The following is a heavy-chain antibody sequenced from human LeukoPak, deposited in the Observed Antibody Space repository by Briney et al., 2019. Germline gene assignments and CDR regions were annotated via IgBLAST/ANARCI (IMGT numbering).Heavy chain of an antibody. CDR2: IYYSGST. Sequence: SETLSLTCTVSGGSISSSSYYWGWIRQPPGKGLEWIGSIYYSGSTYYNPSLKSRVTISVDTSKNQFSLKLSSVTAADTAVYYCARFPLITEDAFDIWGQGTMVTVSS. CDR3: ARFPLITEDAFDI. J-gene: IGHJ3*02. D-gene: IGHD1-20*01. V-gene: IGHV4-39*07. CDR1: GGSISSSSYY.